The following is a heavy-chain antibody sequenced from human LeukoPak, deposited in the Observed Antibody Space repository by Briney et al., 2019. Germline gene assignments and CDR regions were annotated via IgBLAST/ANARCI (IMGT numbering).Heavy chain of an antibody. D-gene: IGHD5-24*01. CDR2: INPSGGST. CDR3: ARGLGMVPGLNWFDP. CDR1: GYTFTIYY. J-gene: IGHJ5*02. V-gene: IGHV1-46*01. Sequence: ASVKVSCKASGYTFTIYYMHWVRQAPGQGLEWMGIINPSGGSTSYAQKFQGRVTMTRDTSTSTVYMELSSLRSEDTAVYYCARGLGMVPGLNWFDPWGQGTLVTVSS.